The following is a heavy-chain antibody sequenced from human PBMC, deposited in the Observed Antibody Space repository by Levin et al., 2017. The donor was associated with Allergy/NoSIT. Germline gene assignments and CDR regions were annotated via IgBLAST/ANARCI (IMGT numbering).Heavy chain of an antibody. Sequence: ASVKVSCKASGYTFTGYFIHWVRQAPGQGLEWMGWINPNSGDTNYAQKFQGRVTLTRDTSIRTAYMELSRLRSGDTAVYYCARDSRVIVPTPEIWGQGTMVTVSS. D-gene: IGHD2-2*01. J-gene: IGHJ3*02. CDR3: ARDSRVIVPTPEI. CDR2: INPNSGDT. CDR1: GYTFTGYF. V-gene: IGHV1-2*02.